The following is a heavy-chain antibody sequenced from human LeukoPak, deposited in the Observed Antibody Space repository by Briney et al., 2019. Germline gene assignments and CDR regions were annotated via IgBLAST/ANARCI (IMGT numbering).Heavy chain of an antibody. CDR3: ARLGSINTAMGIFDY. CDR2: INHSGST. V-gene: IGHV4-34*01. J-gene: IGHJ4*02. D-gene: IGHD5-18*01. CDR1: VGSFSGYY. Sequence: SETLSLTCAVNVGSFSGYYWSWIRQTPGKGLEWIGEINHSGSTNYNPSLKSRVTISVDTSKNQFSLKLSSVTAADTAVYYCARLGSINTAMGIFDYWGQGTLVTVSS.